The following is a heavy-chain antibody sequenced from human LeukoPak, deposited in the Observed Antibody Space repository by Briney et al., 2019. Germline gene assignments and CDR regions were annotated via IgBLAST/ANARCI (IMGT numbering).Heavy chain of an antibody. J-gene: IGHJ4*02. D-gene: IGHD5-18*01. CDR1: GFSFTNAW. V-gene: IGHV3-15*01. CDR2: IRSKTDGGTT. Sequence: GGSLRLSCAASGFSFTNAWMAWVRQAPGKGLEWVGRIRSKTDGGTTDYAAPVKGRFNISRDDSKQTLYLQMSSLKSGDTAVYYCTTDLGYSYDDFWGQGTLVTVSS. CDR3: TTDLGYSYDDF.